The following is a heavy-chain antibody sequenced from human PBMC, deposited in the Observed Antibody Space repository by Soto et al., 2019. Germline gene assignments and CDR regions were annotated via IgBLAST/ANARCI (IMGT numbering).Heavy chain of an antibody. Sequence: SETLSLTCAVYGGSFSGYYWSWIRQPPGKGLEWIGEINHSGSTNYNPSLKSRVTISVDTSKNQFSLKLSSVTAADKAVYYCARASEYSSSFDYWGQGTLVTVSS. J-gene: IGHJ4*02. CDR1: GGSFSGYY. D-gene: IGHD6-6*01. CDR3: ARASEYSSSFDY. V-gene: IGHV4-34*01. CDR2: INHSGST.